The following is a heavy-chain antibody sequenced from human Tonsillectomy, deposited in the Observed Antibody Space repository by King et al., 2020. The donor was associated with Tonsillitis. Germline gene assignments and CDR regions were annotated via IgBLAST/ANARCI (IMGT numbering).Heavy chain of an antibody. V-gene: IGHV4-34*01. CDR1: GGSFSGYY. D-gene: IGHD3-22*01. CDR3: ARRGLYYYDSSDYYYVFDY. J-gene: IGHJ4*02. Sequence: VQLQQWGAGLLKPSETLSLTCAVYGGSFSGYYWGGIRQPPGKGLEWIGEINHDASTKYNPSLKGRVTISANTSKNQFSLKLGSVTAADTAVYYCARRGLYYYDSSDYYYVFDYWGQGTLVTVSS. CDR2: INHDAST.